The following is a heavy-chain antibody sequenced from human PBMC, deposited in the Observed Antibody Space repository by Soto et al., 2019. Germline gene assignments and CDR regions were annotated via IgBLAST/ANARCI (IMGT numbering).Heavy chain of an antibody. CDR3: ARNDSSGYLDS. V-gene: IGHV3-11*06. J-gene: IGHJ4*02. Sequence: GGSLRLSCAASGFTFSDYYMSRIRQAPGKGLEWLSYISSSATYAIYADSVKGRFTLSRDNAKNSLYLQMNSLRAEDTAVYYCARNDSSGYLDSWGQGTLVTVSS. D-gene: IGHD3-22*01. CDR2: ISSSATYA. CDR1: GFTFSDYY.